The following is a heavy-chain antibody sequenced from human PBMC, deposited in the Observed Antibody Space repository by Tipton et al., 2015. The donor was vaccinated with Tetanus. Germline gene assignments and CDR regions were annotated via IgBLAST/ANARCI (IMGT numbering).Heavy chain of an antibody. D-gene: IGHD6-19*01. CDR3: AFLPKHWLDPRGAR. J-gene: IGHJ4*02. V-gene: IGHV4-34*01. Sequence: TLSLTCAVYGASFSDYYWSWIRQAPGKGLEWIGEINHSGNTNHNPSLKSRVTLSVDTSKNQFSLKLNSVTAADTGVYYCAFLPKHWLDPRGARWGQGTLVIVSS. CDR1: GASFSDYY. CDR2: INHSGNT.